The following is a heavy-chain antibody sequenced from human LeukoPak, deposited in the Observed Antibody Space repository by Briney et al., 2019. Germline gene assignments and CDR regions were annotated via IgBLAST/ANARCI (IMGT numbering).Heavy chain of an antibody. CDR1: GGSISSSSYY. Sequence: PSETLSLTCIVSGGSISSSSYYWGWIRQPPGKGLEWIGNIYYSGNTYYNPSLKSRVTISADTSKNQFSLKLSSVTAADTAVYYCARDTRSSGWYSPIDYWGQGTLVTVSS. CDR3: ARDTRSSGWYSPIDY. CDR2: IYYSGNT. V-gene: IGHV4-39*07. J-gene: IGHJ4*02. D-gene: IGHD6-19*01.